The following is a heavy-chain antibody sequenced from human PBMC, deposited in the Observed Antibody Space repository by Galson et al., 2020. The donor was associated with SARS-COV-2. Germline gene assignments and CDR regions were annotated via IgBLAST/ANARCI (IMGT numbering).Heavy chain of an antibody. CDR2: ISWISGSK. Sequence: PGGSLRLSCAASGFTFDDYAMNWVRPAPGKGLEWVSGISWISGSKDYADSVKGRFTISRDNAKNSLYLQMNSLRAEDTALYYCAKGVTAALTGWYFDLWGRGTLVTVSS. CDR3: AKGVTAALTGWYFDL. J-gene: IGHJ2*01. V-gene: IGHV3-9*01. CDR1: GFTFDDYA. D-gene: IGHD6-13*01.